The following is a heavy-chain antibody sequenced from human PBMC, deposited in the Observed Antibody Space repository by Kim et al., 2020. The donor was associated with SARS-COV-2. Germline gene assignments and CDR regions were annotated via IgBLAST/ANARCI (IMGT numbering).Heavy chain of an antibody. Sequence: YNPYLKSRVTISVDTSKNQFSLKLSSVTAADTAVYYCARDKGPLTGDGDYWGQGTLVTVSS. CDR3: ARDKGPLTGDGDY. J-gene: IGHJ4*02. V-gene: IGHV4-39*07. D-gene: IGHD7-27*01.